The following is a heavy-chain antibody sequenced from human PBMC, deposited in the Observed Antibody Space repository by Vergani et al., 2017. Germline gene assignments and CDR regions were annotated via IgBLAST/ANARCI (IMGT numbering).Heavy chain of an antibody. D-gene: IGHD2-15*01. J-gene: IGHJ6*02. CDR2: IIPILGIA. V-gene: IGHV1-69*08. Sequence: QVQLVQSGAEVKKPGSSVKVSCKASGGTFSSYTISWVRQAPGQGLEWMGRIIPILGIANYAQKFQGRVTITEDKSTSTAYMELNSRRYEDKTVYYWARDKRGHREWPRIRGHERDGRGYGMDVWGQGTTVTVSS. CDR1: GGTFSSYT. CDR3: ARDKRGHREWPRIRGHERDGRGYGMDV.